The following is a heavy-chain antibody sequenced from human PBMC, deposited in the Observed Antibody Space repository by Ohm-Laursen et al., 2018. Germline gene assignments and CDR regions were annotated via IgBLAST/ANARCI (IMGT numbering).Heavy chain of an antibody. CDR1: GYTFTSYG. Sequence: ASVKVSCKASGYTFTSYGISWVRQAPGQGLEWMGWMNPNSGNTGYAQKFQGRVTMTRNTSISTAYMELSSLRSEDTAVYYCARVRNWNPDYWGQGTLVTVSS. J-gene: IGHJ4*02. CDR3: ARVRNWNPDY. D-gene: IGHD1-20*01. CDR2: MNPNSGNT. V-gene: IGHV1-8*02.